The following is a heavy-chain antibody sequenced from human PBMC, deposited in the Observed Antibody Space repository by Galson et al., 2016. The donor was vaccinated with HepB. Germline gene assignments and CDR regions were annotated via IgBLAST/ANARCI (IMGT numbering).Heavy chain of an antibody. V-gene: IGHV3-11*06. Sequence: SLRLSCAGTGFTFSDHYMTWIRQAPGKGLEVLAYIRTTGFFTNYADSVKGRFTISRDNAKNSVYLQMNSLRAEDTGVYYCTRDPRLGDYWGQGTLVTVSS. D-gene: IGHD3-3*01. J-gene: IGHJ4*02. CDR1: GFTFSDHY. CDR3: TRDPRLGDY. CDR2: IRTTGFFT.